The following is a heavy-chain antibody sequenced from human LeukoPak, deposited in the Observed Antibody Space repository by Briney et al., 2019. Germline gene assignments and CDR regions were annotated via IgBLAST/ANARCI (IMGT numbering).Heavy chain of an antibody. CDR1: GGSFSGYY. CDR2: INHSGST. CDR3: ARGHILTGYPYFDY. V-gene: IGHV4-34*01. Sequence: SETLCLTCAVYGGSFSGYYWSWIRQPPGKGLEWIGEINHSGSTNYNPSLKSRVTISVDTSKNQFSLKLSSVTAADTAVYYCARGHILTGYPYFDYWGQGTLVTVSS. D-gene: IGHD3-9*01. J-gene: IGHJ4*02.